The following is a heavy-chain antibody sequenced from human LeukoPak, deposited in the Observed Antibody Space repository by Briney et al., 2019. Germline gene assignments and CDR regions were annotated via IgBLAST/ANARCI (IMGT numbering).Heavy chain of an antibody. J-gene: IGHJ5*02. CDR3: ARILWLVRPLGWFVP. CDR1: GFTFSNYG. D-gene: IGHD6-19*01. V-gene: IGHV3-33*01. CDR2: IWYDGSTQ. Sequence: GGSLRLSCATSGFTFSNYGMHWVRQAPGKGLEWVALIWYDGSTQYYADSVKGRFTVSRDNSKNTLFLQMNSLRADDTALYYCARILWLVRPLGWFVPWGQGTLVTVSS.